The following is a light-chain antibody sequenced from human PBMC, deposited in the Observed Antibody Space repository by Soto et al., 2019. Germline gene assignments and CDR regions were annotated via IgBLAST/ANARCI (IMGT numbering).Light chain of an antibody. Sequence: VMTQSPANLSVSPGEGVTLSCRASQNVATNLAWYQQKPGQAPRLLIYASSTRATGIPATFSGSGSGTQFSRTISRLQSEDSAVYYGQHYYQWGLSFGGGAKVEI. CDR2: ASS. CDR1: QNVATN. CDR3: QHYYQWGLS. J-gene: IGKJ4*01. V-gene: IGKV3D-15*01.